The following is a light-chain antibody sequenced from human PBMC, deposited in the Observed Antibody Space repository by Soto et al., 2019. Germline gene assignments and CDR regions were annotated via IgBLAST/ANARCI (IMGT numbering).Light chain of an antibody. V-gene: IGKV1-39*01. CDR3: QQTYINSRT. Sequence: DIHMTQSPSSLSASVGDRITITCRASQSISTYLNWYQQKPGKAPKLPIFAAISLQSGVPSRFSGRGSGTDFTLTISSLQPEDFATYSCQQTYINSRTFGQGTKV. CDR2: AAI. CDR1: QSISTY. J-gene: IGKJ1*01.